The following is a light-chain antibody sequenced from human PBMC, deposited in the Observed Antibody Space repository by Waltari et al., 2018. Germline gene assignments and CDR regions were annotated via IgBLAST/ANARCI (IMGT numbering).Light chain of an antibody. Sequence: DIVMTQSPDSLAVSLGERATINCTSSQSVLYSSNNKNYLAWYQQKPRPPPKLLIYWASNRESGVPDRFSGSGSGTDFTLTISSLQAEDVAVYYCQQYYSLYTFGQGTKLEIK. CDR3: QQYYSLYT. V-gene: IGKV4-1*01. CDR2: WAS. J-gene: IGKJ2*01. CDR1: QSVLYSSNNKNY.